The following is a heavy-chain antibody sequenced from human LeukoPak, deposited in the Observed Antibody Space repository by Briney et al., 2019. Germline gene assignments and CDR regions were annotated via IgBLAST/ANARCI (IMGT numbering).Heavy chain of an antibody. CDR1: GFSFNSYT. V-gene: IGHV3-23*01. CDR2: ISGSGGST. J-gene: IGHJ3*02. Sequence: LTGGSLRLSCAASGFSFNSYTMSWVRQAPGKGLEWVSAISGSGGSTYYADSVKGRFTISRDNSKNTLYLQMSSLRAEDTAVYYCAKGLQPHYYDSRGGATDAFDIWGQGTMVTVSS. D-gene: IGHD3-22*01. CDR3: AKGLQPHYYDSRGGATDAFDI.